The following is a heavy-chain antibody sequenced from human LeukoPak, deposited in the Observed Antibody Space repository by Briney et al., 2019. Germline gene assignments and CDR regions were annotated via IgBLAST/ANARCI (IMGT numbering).Heavy chain of an antibody. J-gene: IGHJ3*02. CDR2: INPNSGGT. V-gene: IGHV1-2*02. CDR3: ARSIVVVPAAISADAFDI. D-gene: IGHD2-2*01. Sequence: ASVKVSCKASGYTFTGYYMHWVRRAPGQGLEWMGWINPNSGGTNYAQKFQGRVTMTRDTSISTAYMELSRLRSDDTAVYYCARSIVVVPAAISADAFDIWGQGTMVTVSS. CDR1: GYTFTGYY.